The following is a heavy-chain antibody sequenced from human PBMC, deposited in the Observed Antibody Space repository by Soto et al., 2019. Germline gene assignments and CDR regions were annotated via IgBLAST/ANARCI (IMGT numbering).Heavy chain of an antibody. Sequence: GASVKVSCKASGFTFTSSAVQWVRQARGQRLEWIGWIVVGSGNTNYAQKFQERVTITRDMSTSTAHMELSSLRSEDWAVYYCAATVVVVAALDYWGQGTLVTVSS. D-gene: IGHD2-15*01. CDR2: IVVGSGNT. CDR3: AATVVVVAALDY. CDR1: GFTFTSSA. J-gene: IGHJ4*02. V-gene: IGHV1-58*01.